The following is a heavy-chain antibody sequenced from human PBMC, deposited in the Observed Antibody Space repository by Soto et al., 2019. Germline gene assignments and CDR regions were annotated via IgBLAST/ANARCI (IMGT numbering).Heavy chain of an antibody. Sequence: PGGSLRLSCAASGFTFSSYAMSWARQAPGKGLEWVSAISGSGGSTYYADSVKGRFTISRDNSKNTLYLQMNSLRAEDTAVYYCAKRNTIFGVVTIANLFDYWGQGTLVTVSS. J-gene: IGHJ4*02. CDR2: ISGSGGST. D-gene: IGHD3-3*01. CDR3: AKRNTIFGVVTIANLFDY. CDR1: GFTFSSYA. V-gene: IGHV3-23*01.